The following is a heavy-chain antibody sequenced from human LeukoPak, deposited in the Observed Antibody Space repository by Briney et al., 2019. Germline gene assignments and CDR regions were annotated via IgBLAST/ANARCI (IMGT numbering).Heavy chain of an antibody. CDR2: ISSSGITT. CDR1: GFTFSSFE. D-gene: IGHD3-3*01. CDR3: ARDRNTDFWSGYYTNYFDY. Sequence: PGGSLRLSCAASGFTFSSFEMNWVRQAPGKGLEWVSYISSSGITTYYADSVKGRFTISRDNAKNSLYLQMNSLRAEDTAVYYCARDRNTDFWSGYYTNYFDYWGQGTLVTVSS. J-gene: IGHJ4*02. V-gene: IGHV3-48*03.